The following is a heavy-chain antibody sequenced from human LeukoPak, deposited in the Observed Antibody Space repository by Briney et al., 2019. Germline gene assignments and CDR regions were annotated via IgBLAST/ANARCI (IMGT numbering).Heavy chain of an antibody. J-gene: IGHJ6*02. CDR2: INHSGST. Sequence: SETLSLTCAVYGGSFSGYYWSWIRQTPGKGLEWIGEINHSGSTNYNPSLKNRVTISVDTSKNQFSLKLSSVTAADTAVYYCARRITIFAPLYYYYGMDVWGQGTTVTVSS. D-gene: IGHD3-3*01. CDR1: GGSFSGYY. V-gene: IGHV4-34*01. CDR3: ARRITIFAPLYYYYGMDV.